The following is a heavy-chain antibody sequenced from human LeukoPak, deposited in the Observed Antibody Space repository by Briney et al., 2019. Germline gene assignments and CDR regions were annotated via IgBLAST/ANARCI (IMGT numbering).Heavy chain of an antibody. Sequence: PGGSLRLSCAASGFTFSNYWMHWVRQAPGKGLVWVSRLNSDGDSTYYADSVKGRFTISRDNAKNTLYLQMNSLRAEDTAVYYCARGRENSAYYLFDYWGQGTLVTVSS. CDR3: ARGRENSAYYLFDY. V-gene: IGHV3-74*01. CDR2: LNSDGDST. J-gene: IGHJ4*02. CDR1: GFTFSNYW. D-gene: IGHD3-22*01.